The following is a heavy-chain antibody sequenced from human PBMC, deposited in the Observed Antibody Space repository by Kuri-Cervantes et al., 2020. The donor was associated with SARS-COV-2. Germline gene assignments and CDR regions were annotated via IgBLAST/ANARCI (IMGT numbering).Heavy chain of an antibody. V-gene: IGHV1-18*01. Sequence: ASVKVSCKASGYTFTSYGISWVRQAPGQGLEWMGWISAYNGNTNYAQIVQGRVTMTTDTSTNTAYMELRSLRSFDTAVYYCAWSHTLYGGNSSPWDYWGQGTLVTVSS. CDR1: GYTFTSYG. CDR2: ISAYNGNT. D-gene: IGHD4-23*01. J-gene: IGHJ4*02. CDR3: AWSHTLYGGNSSPWDY.